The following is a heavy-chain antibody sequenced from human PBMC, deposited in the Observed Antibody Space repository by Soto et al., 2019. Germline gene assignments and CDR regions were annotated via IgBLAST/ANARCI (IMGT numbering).Heavy chain of an antibody. V-gene: IGHV1-18*01. D-gene: IGHD4-17*01. CDR1: GYTFTSYG. CDR2: ISAYNSNT. J-gene: IGHJ4*02. Sequence: QVQLVQSGAEVKKPGASVKVSCKASGYTFTSYGISWVRQAPGQGLEWMGWISAYNSNTNYAQKLQGRVTMTTDTATTTAYMELRSPRSHDTAVYYYARGTTVETANYWGQGTLVTVSS. CDR3: ARGTTVETANY.